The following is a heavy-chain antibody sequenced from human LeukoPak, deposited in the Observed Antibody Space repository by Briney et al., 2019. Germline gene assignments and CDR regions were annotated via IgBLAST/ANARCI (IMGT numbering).Heavy chain of an antibody. CDR1: GGSISSGSYY. D-gene: IGHD4-23*01. Sequence: TSQTLSLTCTVSGGSISSGSYYWSWIRQPAGKGLEWIGRIYTSGSTNYNPSLKSRVTISVDTSKNQFSLKLSSVTAADTAVYYCARDGSYDYGGIGDYYYYYMDVWGKGTTVTVSS. CDR2: IYTSGST. CDR3: ARDGSYDYGGIGDYYYYYMDV. J-gene: IGHJ6*03. V-gene: IGHV4-61*02.